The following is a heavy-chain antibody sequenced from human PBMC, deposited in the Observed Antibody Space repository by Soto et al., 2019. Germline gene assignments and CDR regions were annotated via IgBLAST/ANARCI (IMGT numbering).Heavy chain of an antibody. Sequence: GESLKISCKGSGYSLNSYWIGWVRQMPGKGLEWMGIIYPGDSETRYSPSFQGQVTISADKSISTAYLQWSSLKASDTAMYYCARHRHYGSGSDNWFDPWGQGTLVTVS. CDR2: IYPGDSET. J-gene: IGHJ5*02. CDR1: GYSLNSYW. CDR3: ARHRHYGSGSDNWFDP. V-gene: IGHV5-51*01. D-gene: IGHD3-10*01.